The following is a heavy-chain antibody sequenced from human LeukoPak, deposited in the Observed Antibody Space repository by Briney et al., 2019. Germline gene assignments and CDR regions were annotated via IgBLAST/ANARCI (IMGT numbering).Heavy chain of an antibody. J-gene: IGHJ4*02. CDR2: IRTSGTNT. CDR1: GFTFSSFS. CDR3: ARMNYVSSGWGAPFDY. Sequence: GGSLRLSCAASGFTFSSFSMNWVRQAPGKGLEWVSYIRTSGTNTDYTGSVKGRFTISRDNAKNSLYLQMNSLRAEDTAVYFCARMNYVSSGWGAPFDYWGQGTLVTVSS. V-gene: IGHV3-48*04. D-gene: IGHD1-7*01.